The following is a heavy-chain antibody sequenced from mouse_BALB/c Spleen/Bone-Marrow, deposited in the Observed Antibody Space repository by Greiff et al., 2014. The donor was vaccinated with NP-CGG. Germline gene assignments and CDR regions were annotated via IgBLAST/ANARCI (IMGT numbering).Heavy chain of an antibody. CDR2: ISSGSSTI. Sequence: DVHLVESGGGLVQPGGSRKLSCAASGFTFSNFGMHWVRQAPEKGLEWVAYISSGSSTIYYADTVKGRFTISRDNPKNTLFLQMTSLRSEDTAMYYCARGASPTGPMDYWGQGTSVTVSS. J-gene: IGHJ4*01. CDR3: ARGASPTGPMDY. V-gene: IGHV5-17*02. CDR1: GFTFSNFG. D-gene: IGHD1-1*01.